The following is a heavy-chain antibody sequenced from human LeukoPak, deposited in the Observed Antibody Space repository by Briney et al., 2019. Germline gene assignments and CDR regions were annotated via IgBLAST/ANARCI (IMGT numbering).Heavy chain of an antibody. Sequence: AGGSLRLSCAASGFTFNTYNMNWVRQAPGKGLEWVSSISSSSSYIYYADSVKGRFTISRDNAKNSLFLQMNSLRAEDTAVYYCARDLMGYNYFYMDVWGKGSTVTVSS. CDR1: GFTFNTYN. CDR3: ARDLMGYNYFYMDV. CDR2: ISSSSSYI. D-gene: IGHD3-9*01. J-gene: IGHJ6*03. V-gene: IGHV3-21*01.